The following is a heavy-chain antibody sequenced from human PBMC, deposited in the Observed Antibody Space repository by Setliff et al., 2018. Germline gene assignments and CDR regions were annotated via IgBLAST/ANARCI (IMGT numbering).Heavy chain of an antibody. V-gene: IGHV3-74*01. CDR3: AKDGQQEAPYAFDM. CDR1: GFTFSNYW. D-gene: IGHD6-13*01. Sequence: GGSLRLSCAASGFTFSNYWMHWVRQAPGKGLVWVSRIYTDGTITSYADSVRGRFTISRDKSENTLYLQMNSLRAEDTAVYYCAKDGQQEAPYAFDMWGQGTMVTVSS. CDR2: IYTDGTIT. J-gene: IGHJ3*02.